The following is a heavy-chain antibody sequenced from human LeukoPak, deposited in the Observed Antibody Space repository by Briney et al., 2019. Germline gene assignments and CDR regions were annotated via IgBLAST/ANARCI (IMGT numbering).Heavy chain of an antibody. D-gene: IGHD1-26*01. V-gene: IGHV3-23*01. CDR3: AEDDSGSYYPYYYYMDV. J-gene: IGHJ6*03. CDR2: ISGSGGRT. CDR1: GFTFDDYG. Sequence: PGGSLRLSCAASGFTFDDYGMSWVRQAPGKGLEWVSTISGSGGRTYYADSVKGRFTISRDNSKNTLYLQMNSLRAEDTAVYYCAEDDSGSYYPYYYYMDVWGKGTTVTISS.